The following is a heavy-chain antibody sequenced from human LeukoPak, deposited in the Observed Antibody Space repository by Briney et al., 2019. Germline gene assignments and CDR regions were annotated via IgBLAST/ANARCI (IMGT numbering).Heavy chain of an antibody. V-gene: IGHV1-2*02. CDR1: GYTFTGYY. D-gene: IGHD5-24*01. J-gene: IGHJ1*01. CDR3: ARLREMATGHFQH. CDR2: INPNSGGT. Sequence: ASVKVSCKASGYTFTGYYMHGVRPAPGQGLEWMGLINPNSGGTNYAQKFQGRVTMTRDTSISTAYMELSRLRSDDTAVYYCARLREMATGHFQHWGQGTLVTVSS.